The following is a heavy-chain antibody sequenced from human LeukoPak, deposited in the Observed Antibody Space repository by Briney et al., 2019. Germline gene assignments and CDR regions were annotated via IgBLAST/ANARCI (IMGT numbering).Heavy chain of an antibody. CDR2: ITGGGSGI. D-gene: IGHD6-19*01. Sequence: PGGSLRLSCAASGFTFSNYAMSWVRQAPGKGLEWVSAITGGGSGIYYADSMKSRFTISRDNSKNTLYLQMNSLRAEDTAVYYCARVRDHPYSSGLSPYYYYGMDVWGQGTTVTVSS. CDR1: GFTFSNYA. J-gene: IGHJ6*02. V-gene: IGHV3-23*01. CDR3: ARVRDHPYSSGLSPYYYYGMDV.